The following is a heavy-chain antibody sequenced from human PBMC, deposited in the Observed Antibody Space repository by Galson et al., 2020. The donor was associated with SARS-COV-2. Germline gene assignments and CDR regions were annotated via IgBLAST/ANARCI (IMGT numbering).Heavy chain of an antibody. V-gene: IGHV3-11*06. D-gene: IGHD3-22*01. Sequence: TGGSLRLSCVASGFTFTDHYMAWIRQAPGKGLEWISYIGTDGSHAGYADSVKGRFTISRDNAKNSLDLQMNRLRAEDTAVYYCARDDSSGSAFDYWGQGTLVTVSS. CDR3: ARDDSSGSAFDY. CDR2: IGTDGSHA. CDR1: GFTFTDHY. J-gene: IGHJ4*02.